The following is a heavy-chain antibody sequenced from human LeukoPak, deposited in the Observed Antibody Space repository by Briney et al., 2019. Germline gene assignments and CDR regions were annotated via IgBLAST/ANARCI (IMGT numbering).Heavy chain of an antibody. D-gene: IGHD5-24*01. CDR1: GYTFTGYY. CDR2: INPNRGGP. Sequence: ASVKVSCKASGYTFTGYYMHWVRQAPGQGREWMGRINPNRGGPNYPQKFQGRVTMTRDTSISTDYMELSRLRSDDTAVYYCARGTATDLDYWGQGTLVTVSS. J-gene: IGHJ4*02. CDR3: ARGTATDLDY. V-gene: IGHV1-2*06.